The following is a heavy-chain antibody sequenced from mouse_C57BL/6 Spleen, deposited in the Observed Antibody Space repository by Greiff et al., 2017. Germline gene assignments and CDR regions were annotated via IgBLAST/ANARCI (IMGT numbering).Heavy chain of an antibody. CDR2: IYPRSGNT. J-gene: IGHJ2*01. CDR1: GYTFTSYG. CDR3: ARRGDGSSYFDY. D-gene: IGHD1-1*01. Sequence: QVQLKQSGAELARPGASVKLSCKASGYTFTSYGISWVKQRTGQGLEWIGEIYPRSGNTYYNEKFKGKATLTADKSSSTAYMALRSLTSEDSAVYFCARRGDGSSYFDYGGQGTTLTVSS. V-gene: IGHV1-81*01.